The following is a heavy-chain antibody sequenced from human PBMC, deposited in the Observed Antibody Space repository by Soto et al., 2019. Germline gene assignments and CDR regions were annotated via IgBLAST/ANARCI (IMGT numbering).Heavy chain of an antibody. CDR2: INHSGRP. CDR3: TRGRHVVASALVRGAGDSSMDV. CDR1: GGSFSGYS. Sequence: SDTLSLTCAVYGGSFSGYSWGWMRQPTGKGLEWIGEINHSGRPNYNPSLERRVSISVDTSKNQFSLRLSSVTAADTAVYYCTRGRHVVASALVRGAGDSSMDVWGQGTTVTVSS. D-gene: IGHD2-15*01. V-gene: IGHV4-34*01. J-gene: IGHJ6*02.